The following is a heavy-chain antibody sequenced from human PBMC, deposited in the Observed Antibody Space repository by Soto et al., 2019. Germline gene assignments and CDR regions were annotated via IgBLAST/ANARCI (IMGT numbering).Heavy chain of an antibody. V-gene: IGHV4-30-4*01. CDR1: GGSISSGDYY. D-gene: IGHD2-2*01. CDR3: ARAADDLLEDQLHAWYFDY. Sequence: QVQLQESGPGLVKPSQTLSLTCTVSGGSISSGDYYWSWIRQPPGKGLEWIGYIYYSGSTYYNPSLKSRVTISVDTSKKQFSLKLSSVTAADTAVYYGARAADDLLEDQLHAWYFDYWGQGTLVTVSS. J-gene: IGHJ4*02. CDR2: IYYSGST.